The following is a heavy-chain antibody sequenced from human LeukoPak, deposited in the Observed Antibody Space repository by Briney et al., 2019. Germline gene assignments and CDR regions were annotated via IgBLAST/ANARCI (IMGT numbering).Heavy chain of an antibody. V-gene: IGHV3-21*01. CDR2: ISSSSSYI. J-gene: IGHJ6*02. CDR3: ARDTLYSGYDTYYYGMDV. D-gene: IGHD5-12*01. Sequence: GGSLRLSCAASGFTFSSYSMNWVRQAPGKGLEWVSSISSSSSYIYYADSVKGRFTISRDNAKNSLYLQMNSLRAEDTAVYYCARDTLYSGYDTYYYGMDVWGQGTTVTVSS. CDR1: GFTFSSYS.